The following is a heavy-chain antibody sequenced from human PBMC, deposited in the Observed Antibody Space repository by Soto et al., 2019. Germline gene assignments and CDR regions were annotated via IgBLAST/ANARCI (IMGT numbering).Heavy chain of an antibody. Sequence: GGSVRLSCAASGLTFGSYGMSWVRQAPGKGLEWVSAISGSAGSTYHADSVKGRFTISRDNSKNTLYLQMNNLRAEDSAVYYCVRVADSYYYGGMDVWGQGTTVTVSS. CDR3: VRVADSYYYGGMDV. CDR1: GLTFGSYG. V-gene: IGHV3-23*01. J-gene: IGHJ6*02. CDR2: ISGSAGST.